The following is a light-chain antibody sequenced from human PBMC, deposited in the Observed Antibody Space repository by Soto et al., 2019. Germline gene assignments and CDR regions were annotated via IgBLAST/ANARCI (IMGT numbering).Light chain of an antibody. J-gene: IGKJ3*01. Sequence: TQSAGTLSLSPGERATLSFGASQTVRNNYLAWYQQKPGKAPELLIYAASTLQSGVPSRFSGSGSGTDFTLTISCLQSEDFATYYCQQYYSFPPNFGPGTKVDIK. CDR3: QQYYSFPPN. CDR1: QTVRNNY. V-gene: IGKV1-8*01. CDR2: AAS.